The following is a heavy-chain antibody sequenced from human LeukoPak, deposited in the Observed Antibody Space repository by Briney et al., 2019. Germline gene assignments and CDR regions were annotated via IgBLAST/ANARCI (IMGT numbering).Heavy chain of an antibody. CDR2: ISYDGSNK. CDR3: AKIKVRGVITPIDY. D-gene: IGHD3-10*01. Sequence: PGGSLRLSCAASGFTFSSYGMHWVRQAPGKGLEWVAVISYDGSNKYYADSVKGRFTIPRDNSKNTLYLQMNSLRAEDTAVYYCAKIKVRGVITPIDYWGQGTLVTVSS. J-gene: IGHJ4*02. CDR1: GFTFSSYG. V-gene: IGHV3-30*18.